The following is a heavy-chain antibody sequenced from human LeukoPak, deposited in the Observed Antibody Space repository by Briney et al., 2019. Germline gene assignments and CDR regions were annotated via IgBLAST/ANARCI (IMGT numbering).Heavy chain of an antibody. Sequence: GGSLKLSCAASGFTFSTYSMHWVRQAPGKGLEWVAAISDDGSNKYYADSVKGRFTISRDNSKDTLYLQMNSLRAEDTAVYYCASGLGGNPTYDANFDYWGQGTLVTVSS. V-gene: IGHV3-30*01. CDR1: GFTFSTYS. J-gene: IGHJ4*02. CDR2: ISDDGSNK. CDR3: ASGLGGNPTYDANFDY. D-gene: IGHD3-16*01.